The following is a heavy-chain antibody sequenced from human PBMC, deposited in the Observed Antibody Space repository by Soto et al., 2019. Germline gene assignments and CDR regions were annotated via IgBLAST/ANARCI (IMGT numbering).Heavy chain of an antibody. CDR3: GRNAPRGGGGGVVGMDV. V-gene: IGHV3-21*01. CDR2: INSASVYI. J-gene: IGHJ6*02. Sequence: EVQLVESGGGLVKPGGSLRLSCAGSGFTFSSYIMNWVRQAPGKGLEWVSTINSASVYIYYADSVKGRFTISRDNAKNSLYLQLNSLRAEDTAVYYCGRNAPRGGGGGVVGMDVWGQGTTVTVSS. CDR1: GFTFSSYI. D-gene: IGHD3-16*01.